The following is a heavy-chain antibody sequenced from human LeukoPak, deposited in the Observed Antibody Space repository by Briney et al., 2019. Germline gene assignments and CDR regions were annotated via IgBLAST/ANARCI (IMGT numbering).Heavy chain of an antibody. J-gene: IGHJ4*02. CDR3: AREGPMQMATIWERGIDY. CDR1: GGSISSSSYY. Sequence: SETLSLTCTVSGGSISSSSYYWGWIRQPPGKGLEWIGSIYYSGSTYYNPSLKSRVTISVDTSKNQFSLKLSSVTAADTAVYYCAREGPMQMATIWERGIDYWGQGTLVTVSS. V-gene: IGHV4-39*07. CDR2: IYYSGST. D-gene: IGHD5-24*01.